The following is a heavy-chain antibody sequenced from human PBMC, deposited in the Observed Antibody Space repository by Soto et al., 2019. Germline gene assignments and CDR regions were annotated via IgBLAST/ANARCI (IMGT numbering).Heavy chain of an antibody. J-gene: IGHJ6*02. V-gene: IGHV4-39*07. D-gene: IGHD5-18*01. CDR1: GGSISSSSYY. Sequence: PSATLSLTCTVSGGSISSSSYYWGWIRQPPGKGLEWIGSIYYSGSTNYNPSLKSRVTISVDTSKNQFSLKLSSVTAADTAVYYCASNPNYGYSYGYNYYGMDVWGQGTTVTVSS. CDR2: IYYSGST. CDR3: ASNPNYGYSYGYNYYGMDV.